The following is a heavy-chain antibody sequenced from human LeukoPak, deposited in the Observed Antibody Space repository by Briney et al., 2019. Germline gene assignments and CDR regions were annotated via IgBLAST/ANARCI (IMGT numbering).Heavy chain of an antibody. Sequence: SETLSLTCAVYGGSFSGHYWSWIRQSPGKALEWIAEIHYSGATNYNPSLKSRVTISGDTSKNQVFLRMTSVTAADTALYYCARGILFDYYFDSWGQGTLVTVSS. CDR1: GGSFSGHY. V-gene: IGHV4-34*01. CDR2: IHYSGAT. D-gene: IGHD3-9*01. J-gene: IGHJ4*02. CDR3: ARGILFDYYFDS.